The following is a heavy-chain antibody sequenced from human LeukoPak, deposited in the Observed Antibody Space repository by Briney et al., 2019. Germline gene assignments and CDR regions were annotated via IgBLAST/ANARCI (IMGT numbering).Heavy chain of an antibody. CDR3: ARGAGPTRPHGSGSSNPGDY. J-gene: IGHJ4*02. Sequence: GGSLRLSCAASGFTVSSNYMSWVRQAPGKGLEWVSVIYSGGSTYYADSVKGRFTISRDNSKNTLYLQMNSLRAEDTAVYYCARGAGPTRPHGSGSSNPGDYWGQGTLVTVSS. CDR2: IYSGGST. V-gene: IGHV3-66*02. CDR1: GFTVSSNY. D-gene: IGHD3-10*01.